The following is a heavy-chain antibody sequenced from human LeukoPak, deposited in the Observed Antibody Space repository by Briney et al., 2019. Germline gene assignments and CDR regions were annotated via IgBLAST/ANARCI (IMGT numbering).Heavy chain of an antibody. V-gene: IGHV1-2*02. CDR2: INPNSGDT. CDR3: ARVPSMIRGVVNYGMDV. Sequence: GASVKVSCKTSRYSITGYFMHWVRQAPGQGLEWMGWINPNSGDTKYAQRFQGRVTMTRDTSINTAYMELRRLTTDGTAVDYCARVPSMIRGVVNYGMDVWGQGTTVTVSS. D-gene: IGHD3-10*01. J-gene: IGHJ6*02. CDR1: RYSITGYF.